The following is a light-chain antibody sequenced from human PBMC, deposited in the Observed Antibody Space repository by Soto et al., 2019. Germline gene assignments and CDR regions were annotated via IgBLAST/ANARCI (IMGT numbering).Light chain of an antibody. CDR3: QQRSHWPPLT. CDR1: HSVSSY. V-gene: IGKV3-11*01. J-gene: IGKJ4*01. Sequence: ILLTRSPATLSLSPASISTYFFRASHSVSSYLAWYQQKPGQAPRLLIYDASNRAPGIPARFSGSGSGTDFTLTISSLEPEDFAVYYCQQRSHWPPLTFGGGTKVDIK. CDR2: DAS.